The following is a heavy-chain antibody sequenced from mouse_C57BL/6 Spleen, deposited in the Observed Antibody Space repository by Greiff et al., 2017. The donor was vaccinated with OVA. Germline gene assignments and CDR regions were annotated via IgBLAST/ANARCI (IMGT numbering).Heavy chain of an antibody. J-gene: IGHJ3*01. CDR1: GYSFTGYY. CDR3: ARRIYSNYEFAY. V-gene: IGHV1-42*01. CDR2: INPSTGGT. D-gene: IGHD2-5*01. Sequence: VQLQQSGPELVKPGASVKISCKASGYSFTGYYMNWVKQSPEKSLEWIGEINPSTGGTTYNQKFKAKATLTVDQSSSRAYMQLKSLTSEDSAVYYCARRIYSNYEFAYWGQGTLVTVSA.